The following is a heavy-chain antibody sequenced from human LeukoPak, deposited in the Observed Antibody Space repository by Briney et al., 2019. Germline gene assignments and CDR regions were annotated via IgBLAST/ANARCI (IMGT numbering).Heavy chain of an antibody. CDR2: IYYSGIT. J-gene: IGHJ6*02. V-gene: IGHV4-59*01. Sequence: PSETLSLTCTVSGGSISSYHWSWIRQPPGKGLEWIGYIYYSGITNYNPSLKSRVTISVDTSKNQFSLKLSSVTAADTAVYYCARHYTVMDVWGQGTTVTVSS. CDR1: GGSISSYH. D-gene: IGHD4-17*01. CDR3: ARHYTVMDV.